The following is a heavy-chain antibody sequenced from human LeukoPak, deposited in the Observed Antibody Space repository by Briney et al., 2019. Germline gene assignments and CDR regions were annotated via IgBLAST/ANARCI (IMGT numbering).Heavy chain of an antibody. J-gene: IGHJ5*02. CDR3: ATDGPFESSDYYDSSGYYL. Sequence: ASVKVFCKVSGYTLTELSMHWVRQAPGKGLEWMGGFDPEDGETIYAQKFQGRVTMTEDTSTDTAYMELSSLRSEDTAVYYCATDGPFESSDYYDSSGYYLWGQGTLVTVSS. CDR1: GYTLTELS. D-gene: IGHD3-22*01. V-gene: IGHV1-24*01. CDR2: FDPEDGET.